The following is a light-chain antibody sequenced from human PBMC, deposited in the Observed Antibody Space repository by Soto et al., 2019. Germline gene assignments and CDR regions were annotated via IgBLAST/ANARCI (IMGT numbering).Light chain of an antibody. CDR1: SSDVGGYNY. J-gene: IGLJ3*02. V-gene: IGLV2-14*01. CDR2: EVS. Sequence: QSVLTQPASVSGSPGQSITISCTGTSSDVGGYNYVSWYQQHPGKAPKLMIYEVSNRPSGVSNRFSGSKSGNTASLTISGLQAEDEADYYCSSYTSSSIVCGGGTKVTVL. CDR3: SSYTSSSIV.